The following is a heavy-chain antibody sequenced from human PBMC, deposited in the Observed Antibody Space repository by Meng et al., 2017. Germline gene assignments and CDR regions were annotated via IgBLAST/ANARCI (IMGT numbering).Heavy chain of an antibody. CDR2: IIPILGIA. CDR1: GGTFSSYT. J-gene: IGHJ6*02. D-gene: IGHD4-17*01. Sequence: SVKVSCKASGGTFSSYTISWVRQAPGQGLEWMGRIIPILGIANYAQKFQGRVTITADKSTSTAYMELSSLRSEDTAVYYCARAPYGSCYGMDVWGQGTTVTVSS. V-gene: IGHV1-69*02. CDR3: ARAPYGSCYGMDV.